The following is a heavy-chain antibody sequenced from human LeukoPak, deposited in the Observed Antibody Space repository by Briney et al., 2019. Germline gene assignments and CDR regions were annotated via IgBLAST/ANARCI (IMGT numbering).Heavy chain of an antibody. V-gene: IGHV1-69*04. CDR2: IIPILGIA. CDR1: GGTFSSYA. CDR3: ATDVEMATANWFDP. J-gene: IGHJ5*02. Sequence: ASVKVSCKASGGTFSSYAISWVRQAPGQGLEWMRRIIPILGIANYAQKFQGRVTITADKSTSTAYMELSSLRSEDTAVYYCATDVEMATANWFDPWGQGTLVAVSS. D-gene: IGHD5-24*01.